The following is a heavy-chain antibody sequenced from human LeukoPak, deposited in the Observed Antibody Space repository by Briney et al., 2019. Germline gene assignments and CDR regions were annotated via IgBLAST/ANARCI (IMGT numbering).Heavy chain of an antibody. Sequence: SETLSLTCAVYGGSFSGYYWSWIRQHPGKGLEWIGYIYYSGSTYYNPSLKSRVTISVDTSKNQFSLKLSSVTAADTAVYYCASHENMITFGGVIVNDAFDIWGQGTMVTVSS. J-gene: IGHJ3*02. CDR2: IYYSGST. D-gene: IGHD3-16*02. V-gene: IGHV4-31*11. CDR3: ASHENMITFGGVIVNDAFDI. CDR1: GGSFSGYY.